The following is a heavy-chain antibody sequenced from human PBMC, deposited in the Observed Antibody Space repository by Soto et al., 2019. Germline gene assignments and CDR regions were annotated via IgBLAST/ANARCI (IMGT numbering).Heavy chain of an antibody. CDR1: GFTFNNYA. V-gene: IGHV3-23*01. CDR3: SKSAIGLLSYFDF. Sequence: GESLKISCAASGFTFNNYAMSWVRQAPGKGLEWVSVISGTGGDTYYADSVKGRFTISRDNAKNTLYLQMNSLRAEDTAIYYCSKSAIGLLSYFDFWGQGTLVTVSS. D-gene: IGHD3-10*01. CDR2: ISGTGGDT. J-gene: IGHJ4*02.